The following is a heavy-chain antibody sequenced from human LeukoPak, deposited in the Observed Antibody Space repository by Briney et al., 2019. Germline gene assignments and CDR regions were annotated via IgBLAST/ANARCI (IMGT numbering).Heavy chain of an antibody. CDR1: GYTFTSYG. J-gene: IGHJ4*02. Sequence: ASVKVSCKASGYTFTSYGISWVRQAPGQGLEWMGWISAYSGNTNYAQKLQGRVTMTTDTSTSTAYMELRSLRSDDTAVYYCARAGPQTPDFDWLLNWGQGTLVTVSS. CDR2: ISAYSGNT. D-gene: IGHD3-9*01. V-gene: IGHV1-18*01. CDR3: ARAGPQTPDFDWLLN.